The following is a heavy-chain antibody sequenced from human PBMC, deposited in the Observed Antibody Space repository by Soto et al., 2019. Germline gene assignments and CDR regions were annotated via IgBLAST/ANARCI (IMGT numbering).Heavy chain of an antibody. V-gene: IGHV4-30-4*01. CDR3: ARVPLYSKGLGATFFFDS. Sequence: SETLSLTCTVSGGSVNSDDHYWSWIRQSPGTGLEWIGYIFNTGNTHYNPSLRSRFTISVDTSNNRFSLRLKSVSVADTAVYYCARVPLYSKGLGATFFFDSWGQGAPVTVS. J-gene: IGHJ4*02. CDR2: IFNTGNT. D-gene: IGHD1-26*01. CDR1: GGSVNSDDHY.